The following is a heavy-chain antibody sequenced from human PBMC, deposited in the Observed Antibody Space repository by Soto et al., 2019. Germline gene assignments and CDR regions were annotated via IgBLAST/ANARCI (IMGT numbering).Heavy chain of an antibody. CDR3: AHRERSTFDP. Sequence: KESGPTLVKPTQTLTLTCTFSGFSLSTSGVAVGWIRQPPGKALEWLTLLYGNDDRLYSPSLQSRLTVTKDTSKNQVVLTMTNMDPVDTATYYCAHRERSTFDPWGQGTLVTVSS. J-gene: IGHJ5*02. CDR2: LYGNDDR. CDR1: GFSLSTSGVA. V-gene: IGHV2-5*01.